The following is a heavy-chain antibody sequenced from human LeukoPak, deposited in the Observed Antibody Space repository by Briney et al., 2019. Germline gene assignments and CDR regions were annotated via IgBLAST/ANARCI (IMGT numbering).Heavy chain of an antibody. V-gene: IGHV3-74*01. CDR3: ARGLDSGSPVDS. D-gene: IGHD1-26*01. CDR2: INTDGSST. CDR1: GFTFSNYW. Sequence: PGGSLRLSCAASGFTFSNYWMHWVRQAPGKGLVWVSRINTDGSSTSYADSVKGRFTISRDSAKNTLYLQMNSLGAEDTAVYYCARGLDSGSPVDSWGQGTLVTVSS. J-gene: IGHJ4*02.